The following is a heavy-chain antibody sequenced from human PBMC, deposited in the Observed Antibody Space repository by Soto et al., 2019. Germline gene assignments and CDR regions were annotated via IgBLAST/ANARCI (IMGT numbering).Heavy chain of an antibody. CDR2: MNPNSGNT. CDR3: ESNGYSYGDYYYYGMDV. Sequence: ASVKVSCKASGYTFTSYDINWVRQATGQGLEWMGWMNPNSGNTGYAQKLQGRVTMTRNTSISTAYMELSSLRSEDTAVYYCESNGYSYGDYYYYGMDVWGQGTTVTVSS. J-gene: IGHJ6*02. D-gene: IGHD5-18*01. CDR1: GYTFTSYD. V-gene: IGHV1-8*01.